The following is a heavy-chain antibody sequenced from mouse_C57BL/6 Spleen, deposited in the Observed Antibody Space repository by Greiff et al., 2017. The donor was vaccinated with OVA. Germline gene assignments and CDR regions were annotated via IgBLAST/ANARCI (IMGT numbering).Heavy chain of an antibody. CDR1: GYTFTSYW. CDR2: IDPSDSET. CDR3: ARLLYYSNDYIDY. J-gene: IGHJ2*01. V-gene: IGHV1-52*01. Sequence: VKLQESGAELVRPGSSVKLSCKASGYTFTSYWMHWVKQRPIQGLEWIGNIDPSDSETHYNQKFKDKATLTVDKSSSTAYMQLSSLTSEDSAVYYCARLLYYSNDYIDYWGQGTTLTVSS. D-gene: IGHD2-5*01.